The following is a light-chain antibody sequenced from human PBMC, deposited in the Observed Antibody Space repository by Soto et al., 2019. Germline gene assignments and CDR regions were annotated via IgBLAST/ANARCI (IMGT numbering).Light chain of an antibody. CDR1: QSVTSN. V-gene: IGKV3D-15*01. J-gene: IGKJ1*01. Sequence: EIVLTQSSATLSLSPGERATLSCRASQSVTSNALAWYQQKPGQAPRLLIYGVSSRATGIPDRFSGSGSGTDFTLTISSLRSEDSAIYYCQQYFEWPPMTFGQGTKVEI. CDR3: QQYFEWPPMT. CDR2: GVS.